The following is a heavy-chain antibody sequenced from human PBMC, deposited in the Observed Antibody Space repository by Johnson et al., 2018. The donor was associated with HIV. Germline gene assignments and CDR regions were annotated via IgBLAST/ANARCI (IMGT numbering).Heavy chain of an antibody. V-gene: IGHV3-49*04. CDR2: SGSTAYGGTT. CDR3: TTDSSSSYYSPSDAFDI. CDR1: GFTFGDYT. Sequence: VQLVESGGGLVQPGRSLRLSCTASGFTFGDYTMTWVRQAPGKGLECVGFSGSTAYGGTTDSAAPVKGRFTISRDDSKNTLYLQMNSLKTEDTAVYYCTTDSSSSYYSPSDAFDIWGQGTMVTVSS. D-gene: IGHD1-26*01. J-gene: IGHJ3*02.